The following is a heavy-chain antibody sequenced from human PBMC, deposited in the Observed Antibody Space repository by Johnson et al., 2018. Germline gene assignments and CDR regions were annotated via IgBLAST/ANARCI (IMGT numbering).Heavy chain of an antibody. CDR1: GFTFSGSA. CDR3: TRRDLGGAYPDSCDI. D-gene: IGHD1-26*01. CDR2: LRSKANGYAT. Sequence: VQLVQAGGGLVQPGGSLKLSCAASGFTFSGSAMHWVRQASGQGLEWVGRLRSKANGYATAYAASVKGRFTISRDDSKNTAYLQMNSLKTEDTAVYYCTRRDLGGAYPDSCDIWGQGTMVTVSS. J-gene: IGHJ3*02. V-gene: IGHV3-73*01.